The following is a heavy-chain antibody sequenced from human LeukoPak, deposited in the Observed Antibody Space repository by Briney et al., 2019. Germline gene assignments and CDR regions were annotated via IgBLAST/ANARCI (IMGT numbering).Heavy chain of an antibody. Sequence: GASVKVSCKASGYTFINDYIHWVRQAPGQGFEWMGIINPSGGSTSYAQKLQGRVTMTRDMSTSTVYMEMSSLRPEDTAVYYCARGSRQLPEDWGQGTRVTASS. CDR2: INPSGGST. V-gene: IGHV1-46*04. CDR1: GYTFINDY. J-gene: IGHJ4*02. D-gene: IGHD2-2*01. CDR3: ARGSRQLPED.